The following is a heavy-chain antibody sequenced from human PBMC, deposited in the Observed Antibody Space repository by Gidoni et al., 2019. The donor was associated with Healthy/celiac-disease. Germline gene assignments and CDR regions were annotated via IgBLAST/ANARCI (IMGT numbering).Heavy chain of an antibody. CDR2: IYPGDSDT. Sequence: ELHLVQSGAEVKQPGEYLKISCTGSGYSFTSYWIGWVRQMPGQGLEWMGIIYPGDSDTRYSPSFQGQVTISADKSISTAYLQWSSLKASDTAMYYCASRYSYGPRGGAFDIWGQGTMVTVSS. J-gene: IGHJ3*02. CDR1: GYSFTSYW. CDR3: ASRYSYGPRGGAFDI. V-gene: IGHV5-51*01. D-gene: IGHD5-18*01.